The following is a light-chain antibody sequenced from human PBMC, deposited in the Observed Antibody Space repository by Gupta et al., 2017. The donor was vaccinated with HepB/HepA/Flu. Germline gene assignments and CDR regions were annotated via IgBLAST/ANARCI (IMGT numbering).Light chain of an antibody. Sequence: QPVLTQSSSVSASLGSSVKITCTLRSGHSRYIIAWHQQQPGKATRYLLKLEGSGSYNKGGGVPVRFSSSSSGADRYLTVSNLQSEDEADYSCETWDTNTHLVLGVGTKLTVL. CDR2: LEGSGSY. J-gene: IGLJ2*01. CDR3: ETWDTNTHLV. V-gene: IGLV4-60*03. CDR1: SGHSRYI.